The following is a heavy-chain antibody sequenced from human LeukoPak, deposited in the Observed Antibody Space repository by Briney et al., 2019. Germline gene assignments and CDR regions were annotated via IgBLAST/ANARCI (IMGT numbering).Heavy chain of an antibody. CDR3: VYGSGSYRAFDI. J-gene: IGHJ3*02. Sequence: ASVKVSCKASGYTLTGYYMHWVRQAPGQGLEWMGWINPNSGGTNYAQKFQGRVTMTRDTSISTAYMELSRLRSDDTAVYYCVYGSGSYRAFDIWGQGTMVTVSS. CDR1: GYTLTGYY. CDR2: INPNSGGT. V-gene: IGHV1-2*02. D-gene: IGHD3-10*01.